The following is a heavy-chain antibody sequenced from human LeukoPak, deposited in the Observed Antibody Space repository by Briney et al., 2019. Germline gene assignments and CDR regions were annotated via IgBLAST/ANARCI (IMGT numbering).Heavy chain of an antibody. V-gene: IGHV3-23*01. CDR3: AKAEYDFWSGYYYYYYYYMDV. Sequence: PGGSLRLSCAASGFTFSSYAMSWVRQAPGKGLEWVSAIRGSGGSTYYADSVKGRFTISRDNSKNTLYLQMNSLRAEDTAVYYCAKAEYDFWSGYYYYYYYYMDVWGKGTTVTVSS. CDR2: IRGSGGST. CDR1: GFTFSSYA. D-gene: IGHD3-3*01. J-gene: IGHJ6*03.